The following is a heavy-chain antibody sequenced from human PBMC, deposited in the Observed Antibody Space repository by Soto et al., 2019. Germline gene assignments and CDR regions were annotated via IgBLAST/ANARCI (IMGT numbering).Heavy chain of an antibody. V-gene: IGHV4-34*01. Sequence: LSLTCAVYGGSFSGYYWSWIRQPPGKGLEWIGEINHSGSTNYNPSLKSRVTISVDTSKNQFSLKLSSVTAADTAVYYCARPSRGYTVDYWGQGTLVTVSS. D-gene: IGHD3-16*02. CDR1: GGSFSGYY. CDR3: ARPSRGYTVDY. J-gene: IGHJ4*02. CDR2: INHSGST.